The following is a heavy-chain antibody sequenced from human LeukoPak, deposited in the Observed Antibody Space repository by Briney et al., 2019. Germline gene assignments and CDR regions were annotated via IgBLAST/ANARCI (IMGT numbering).Heavy chain of an antibody. CDR3: ASGSGSYYTDY. Sequence: SETLSLTCTVSGGSIGSYYWNWIRQAPGKGLEWIGYIHYSGSTNHNSSLKSRVTLSVDTSRNQFSLKLSSVTAADTAVYYCASGSGSYYTDYWGQGTLVTVSS. CDR2: IHYSGST. CDR1: GGSIGSYY. V-gene: IGHV4-59*01. D-gene: IGHD1-26*01. J-gene: IGHJ4*02.